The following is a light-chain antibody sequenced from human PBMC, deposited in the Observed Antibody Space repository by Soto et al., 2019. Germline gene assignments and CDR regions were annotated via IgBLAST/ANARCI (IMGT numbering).Light chain of an antibody. Sequence: DIQMTQSPSSLSASVGDRVAITCRASQSITNYLNWYQQQPGKAPKLLIFAASSLHSGVPSRFSGSGSGTDFTLTISSLQPEDFATYFCQQSYNTPRTVGGGTKVDIK. V-gene: IGKV1-39*01. J-gene: IGKJ4*01. CDR2: AAS. CDR3: QQSYNTPRT. CDR1: QSITNY.